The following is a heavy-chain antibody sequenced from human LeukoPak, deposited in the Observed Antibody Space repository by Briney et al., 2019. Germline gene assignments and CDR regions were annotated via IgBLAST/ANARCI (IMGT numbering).Heavy chain of an antibody. CDR2: ISGSGGST. Sequence: GGSLRLPCAASGFTVSSNYMSWVRQAPGKGLEWVSAISGSGGSTYYADSVKGRFTISRDNSKNTLYLQMNSLRAEDTAVYYCAKGNDFWSVGSPPDNWGQGTLVTVSS. D-gene: IGHD3-3*01. CDR3: AKGNDFWSVGSPPDN. CDR1: GFTVSSNY. V-gene: IGHV3-23*01. J-gene: IGHJ4*02.